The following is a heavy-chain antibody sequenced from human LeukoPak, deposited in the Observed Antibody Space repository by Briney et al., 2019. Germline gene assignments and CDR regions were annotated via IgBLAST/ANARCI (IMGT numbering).Heavy chain of an antibody. CDR1: GLTFSSYG. Sequence: GGSLRLSCAASGLTFSSYGMHWVRQAPGKGLEWVAVIWYDGSNKYYADSVKGRFTISRDNSKNTLYLQMNSLRAEDTAVYYCAKDPAHSGSYPRFDYWGQGTLVTVSS. D-gene: IGHD1-26*01. CDR2: IWYDGSNK. V-gene: IGHV3-33*06. CDR3: AKDPAHSGSYPRFDY. J-gene: IGHJ4*02.